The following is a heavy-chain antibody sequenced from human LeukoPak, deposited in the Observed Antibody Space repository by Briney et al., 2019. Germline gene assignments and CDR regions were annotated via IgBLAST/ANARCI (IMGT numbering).Heavy chain of an antibody. V-gene: IGHV1-18*01. CDR3: ARVVTDILTGYYNVGSDY. CDR1: GYTFTSYG. D-gene: IGHD3-9*01. Sequence: ASVKVSCKASGYTFTSYGISWVRQAPGQGLEWMGWISAYNGNTNYAQKLQGRVTMTTDTSTSTAYMELRSLRSDDTAVYYCARVVTDILTGYYNVGSDYWGQGTLVTVSS. J-gene: IGHJ4*02. CDR2: ISAYNGNT.